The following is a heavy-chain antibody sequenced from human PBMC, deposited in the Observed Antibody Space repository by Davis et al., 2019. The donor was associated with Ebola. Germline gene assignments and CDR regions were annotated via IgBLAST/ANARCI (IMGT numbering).Heavy chain of an antibody. CDR3: ARDIGHWLKPDYYFDY. J-gene: IGHJ4*02. D-gene: IGHD3-16*01. Sequence: GGSLRLSCAASGFTFSSYSMNWVRQAPGKGLEWVSYISNSRSIIHYADSVKDRFTISRDNAKNSVFLQMNSLRDEDTAVYYCARDIGHWLKPDYYFDYWGQGILVTVSS. CDR1: GFTFSSYS. V-gene: IGHV3-48*02. CDR2: ISNSRSII.